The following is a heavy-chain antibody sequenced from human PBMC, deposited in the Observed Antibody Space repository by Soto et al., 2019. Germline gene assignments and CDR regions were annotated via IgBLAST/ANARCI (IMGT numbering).Heavy chain of an antibody. CDR2: IYSGGST. CDR3: ASYDSSGYYLDY. D-gene: IGHD3-22*01. V-gene: IGHV3-53*02. Sequence: EVQLVETGGGLIQPGGSLRLSCAASGFTVSSNYMSWVRQAPGKGLEWVSVIYSGGSTYYADSVKGRFTISRDNSKKTLYLQMNSLRAEDTAVYYCASYDSSGYYLDYWGQGTLVTVSS. CDR1: GFTVSSNY. J-gene: IGHJ4*02.